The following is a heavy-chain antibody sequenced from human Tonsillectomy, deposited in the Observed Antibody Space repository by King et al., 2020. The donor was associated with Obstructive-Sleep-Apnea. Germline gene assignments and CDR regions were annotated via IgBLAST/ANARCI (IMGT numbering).Heavy chain of an antibody. Sequence: VQLVESGPEVKKPGASVKVSCKASGYTFTNYGISWVRQAPGQGLEGMGWISAYNGNTNNAHKLQGRVTMTTDTSTHKAYMELSSLRSDDTAVYYCARGPLVRWTDVAYFDYWGQGALVTVSS. CDR2: ISAYNGNT. D-gene: IGHD2-15*01. CDR1: GYTFTNYG. J-gene: IGHJ4*02. V-gene: IGHV1-18*01. CDR3: ARGPLVRWTDVAYFDY.